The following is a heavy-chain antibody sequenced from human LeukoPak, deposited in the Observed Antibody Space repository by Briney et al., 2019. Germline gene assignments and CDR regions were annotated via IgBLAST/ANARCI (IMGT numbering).Heavy chain of an antibody. CDR2: ISYDGINK. Sequence: PGRSLRLSCAASGFTFSSYGMHWVRQAPGKGLEWVAVISYDGINKYYADSVKGRFTISRDNSKNTLSLQMNSLRAEDTAVYYCAKDGALCFDYWGQGTLVTVSS. CDR3: AKDGALCFDY. CDR1: GFTFSSYG. D-gene: IGHD2-2*01. V-gene: IGHV3-30*18. J-gene: IGHJ4*02.